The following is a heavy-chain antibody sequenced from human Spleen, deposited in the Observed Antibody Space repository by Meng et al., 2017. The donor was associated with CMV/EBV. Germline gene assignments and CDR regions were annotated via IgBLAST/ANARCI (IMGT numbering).Heavy chain of an antibody. V-gene: IGHV7-4-1*02. CDR1: YTFTHYA. Sequence: YTFTHYAMNWVRQAPGQGLEWMGWINTKTGNPTYAQGFTGRFVFSLDTSVSTAYLQISRLKAGDTAVYYCARGVSGINREVIECPYWGQGTLVTVSS. CDR3: ARGVSGINREVIECPY. CDR2: INTKTGNP. D-gene: IGHD3-10*01. J-gene: IGHJ4*02.